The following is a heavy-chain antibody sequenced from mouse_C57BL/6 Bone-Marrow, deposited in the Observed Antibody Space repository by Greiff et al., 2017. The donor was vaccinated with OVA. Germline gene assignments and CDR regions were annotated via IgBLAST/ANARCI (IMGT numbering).Heavy chain of an antibody. V-gene: IGHV3-1*01. J-gene: IGHJ3*01. Sequence: EVNLVESGPDMVKPSQSLSLTCTVTGYSITSGYDWHWIRHFPGNKLEWMGYISYSGSTNYNPSLKSRISITHDTSKNHFFLKLNSVTTEDTATYYCASYYDYGGFAYWGQGTLVTVSA. D-gene: IGHD2-4*01. CDR3: ASYYDYGGFAY. CDR2: ISYSGST. CDR1: GYSITSGYD.